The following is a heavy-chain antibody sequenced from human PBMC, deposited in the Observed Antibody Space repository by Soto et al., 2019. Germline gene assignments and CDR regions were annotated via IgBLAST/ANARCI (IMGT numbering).Heavy chain of an antibody. CDR2: IYHTGNA. V-gene: IGHV4-39*01. CDR3: ARDFFDSSDYTTNWFDP. Sequence: ETLSLTCSVSADSISTSRVYWAWIRQPPGEGLEWIGSIYHTGNAYYNPSLKSLVTISVDTSKNQFSLKLTSVTAADAALYYCARDFFDSSDYTTNWFDPWGQGTLVTVS. CDR1: ADSISTSRVY. D-gene: IGHD3-22*01. J-gene: IGHJ5*02.